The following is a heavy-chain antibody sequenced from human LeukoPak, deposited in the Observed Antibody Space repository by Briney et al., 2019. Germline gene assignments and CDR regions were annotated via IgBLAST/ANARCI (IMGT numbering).Heavy chain of an antibody. CDR1: GYSFTSYW. V-gene: IGHV5-51*01. Sequence: GESLKISCKGSGYSFTSYWIGWVRQMPGKGLEWMGIIYPGDSDTRYSPSFQGQVTISADKSISTAYLQWSSLKASDTAMYYCARLHSSGWQRTDAFDIWGQGTMVTVSS. D-gene: IGHD6-19*01. CDR3: ARLHSSGWQRTDAFDI. CDR2: IYPGDSDT. J-gene: IGHJ3*02.